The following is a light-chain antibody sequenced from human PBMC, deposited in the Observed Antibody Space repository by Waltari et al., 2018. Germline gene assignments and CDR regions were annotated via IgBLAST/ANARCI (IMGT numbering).Light chain of an antibody. CDR2: DVS. CDR3: CSKRSGSTYI. V-gene: IGLV2-11*01. CDR1: SSDVGGYND. J-gene: IGLJ1*01. Sequence: QAALTQPPSVSKSLGQSVTISCTGTSSDVGGYNDVSWYQQHPGTAPRLLIYDVSKRPSGVSDRFSGSKSGNTASLTISGLQAEDEADYYCCSKRSGSTYIFGAGTRLTVL.